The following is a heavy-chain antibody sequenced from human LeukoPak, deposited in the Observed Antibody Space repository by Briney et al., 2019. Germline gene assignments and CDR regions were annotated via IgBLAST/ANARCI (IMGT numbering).Heavy chain of an antibody. J-gene: IGHJ6*02. D-gene: IGHD3-16*01. Sequence: GGSLRLSCAASGFTVSSNYMSWVRQAPGKGLEWVSLIYAGGSTYYADAVKGRFTISRHNSKNTLHLQMNSLRVEDTAVYYCATAGGSELLGNYVMDFGAQGTTVTVPS. CDR2: IYAGGST. V-gene: IGHV3-53*04. CDR3: ATAGGSELLGNYVMDF. CDR1: GFTVSSNY.